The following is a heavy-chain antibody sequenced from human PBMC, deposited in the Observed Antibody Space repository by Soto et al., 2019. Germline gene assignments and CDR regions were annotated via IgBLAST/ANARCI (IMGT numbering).Heavy chain of an antibody. Sequence: EVQLVESGGGLVQPGRSLRLSCAASGFTFDDYAMHWVRQAPGKGLEWVTGISWNSETIGYADSVKGRFTISRDNAKNSLYLQMNSLRAEDTAFYYCARDVWSRASGPPDSWGQGTLVTVSS. CDR2: ISWNSETI. CDR3: ARDVWSRASGPPDS. D-gene: IGHD3-10*01. V-gene: IGHV3-9*01. CDR1: GFTFDDYA. J-gene: IGHJ4*02.